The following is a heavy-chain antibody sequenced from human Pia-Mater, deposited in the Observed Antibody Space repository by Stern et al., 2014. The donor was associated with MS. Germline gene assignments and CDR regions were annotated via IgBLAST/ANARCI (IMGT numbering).Heavy chain of an antibody. CDR1: GYTFINYD. D-gene: IGHD3-16*01. V-gene: IGHV1-8*01. CDR3: VRGGLSYGYGLDA. Sequence: QVQLVQSGSQVRKPGASVKVSCQASGYTFINYDIFWVRQAPGQGLEWMGWMNPNNANTGHEQKFQGRGTMTRNTSISTAYMELSGLRSDDTAVYYCVRGGLSYGYGLDAWGQGTAVIVSS. CDR2: MNPNNANT. J-gene: IGHJ6*02.